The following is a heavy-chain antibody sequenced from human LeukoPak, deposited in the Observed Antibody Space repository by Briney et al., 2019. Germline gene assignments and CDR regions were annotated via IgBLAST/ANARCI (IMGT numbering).Heavy chain of an antibody. CDR3: ARGGGGKRAFDI. CDR2: INHSGST. J-gene: IGHJ3*02. V-gene: IGHV4-34*01. CDR1: GGSFSGYY. Sequence: SETLSLTCAVYGGSFSGYYWSWIRQPPGKGLEWIGEINHSGSTNYNPSLKSRVTISVDTSKNQFSLKLSSVTAADTAVYYCARGGGGKRAFDIWGQGTMVTVSS.